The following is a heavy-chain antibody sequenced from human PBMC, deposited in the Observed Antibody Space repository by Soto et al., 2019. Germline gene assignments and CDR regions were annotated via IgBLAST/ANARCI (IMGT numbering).Heavy chain of an antibody. J-gene: IGHJ3*02. CDR3: AKALSGGDAFDI. D-gene: IGHD3-10*01. CDR1: GYTFTLYY. V-gene: IGHV1-46*01. Sequence: QVQLMQSGAEVKKPGASVTVSCRASGYTFTLYYIHWVRQAPGQGLEWMGIVNPSGCSTSYAQKFQGRVTMTRDTSTSTVYMELSSLRSEDTAVYYCAKALSGGDAFDIWGQGTMVTVSS. CDR2: VNPSGCST.